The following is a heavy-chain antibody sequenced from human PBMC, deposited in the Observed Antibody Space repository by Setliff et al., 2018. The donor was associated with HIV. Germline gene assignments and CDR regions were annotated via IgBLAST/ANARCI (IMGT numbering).Heavy chain of an antibody. CDR3: ATDPGYSSTWYSESFQH. J-gene: IGHJ1*01. CDR1: GYMFTDYY. D-gene: IGHD6-13*01. CDR2: INPKSGDT. V-gene: IGHV1-2*02. Sequence: ASVKVSCKASGYMFTDYYIHWVRQAPGQGLEWMGWINPKSGDTKYGQSFQGRVTMTRDTSISTAYMNLSGPRSNDTAMYYCATDPGYSSTWYSESFQHWGQGTVVTVSS.